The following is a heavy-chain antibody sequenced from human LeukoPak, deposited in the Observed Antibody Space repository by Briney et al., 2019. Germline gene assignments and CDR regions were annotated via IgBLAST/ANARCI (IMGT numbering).Heavy chain of an antibody. CDR3: ARDSPSGSETSFSLGMCV. D-gene: IGHD3-10*01. Sequence: PSETLSLSCAVSGDSISSYYWSWIRQPPGKGLEWIGYIYYSGSTKYNPSLKSRVTMSLDTSKSQFSLKLNSVTAADTAVYYCARDSPSGSETSFSLGMCVWGQGTTVTVSS. J-gene: IGHJ6*02. CDR1: GDSISSYY. V-gene: IGHV4-59*01. CDR2: IYYSGST.